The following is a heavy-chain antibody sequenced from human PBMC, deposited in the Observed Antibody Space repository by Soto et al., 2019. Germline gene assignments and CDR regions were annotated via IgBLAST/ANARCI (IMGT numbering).Heavy chain of an antibody. Sequence: SGPTLVNPTETLTLTCTVSGFSLSNARMGVSWIRQPLGKALEWLAHIFSNDEKSYSTSLKSRLTISKDTSKSQVVLTMTNMDPVDTATYYCAQRLGYCSGGSCYDNWFDPWGQGTLVTVSS. D-gene: IGHD2-15*01. CDR2: IFSNDEK. CDR3: AQRLGYCSGGSCYDNWFDP. V-gene: IGHV2-26*01. J-gene: IGHJ5*02. CDR1: GFSLSNARMG.